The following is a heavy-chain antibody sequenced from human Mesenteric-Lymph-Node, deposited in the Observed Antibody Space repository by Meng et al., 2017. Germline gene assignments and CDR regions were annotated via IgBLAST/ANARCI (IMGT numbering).Heavy chain of an antibody. CDR2: INPNSGGT. D-gene: IGHD3-16*02. J-gene: IGHJ4*02. CDR3: ARGFSVRKLRLGELSFDY. CDR1: GYTFTSYA. Sequence: QGQGGQSGLELKKLGASVKVSCKASGYTFTSYAMNWVRQAPGQGLEWMGWINPNSGGTNYAQKFQGRVTMTRDTSISTAYMELSRLRSEDTAVYYCARGFSVRKLRLGELSFDYWGQGTLVTVSS. V-gene: IGHV1-2*02.